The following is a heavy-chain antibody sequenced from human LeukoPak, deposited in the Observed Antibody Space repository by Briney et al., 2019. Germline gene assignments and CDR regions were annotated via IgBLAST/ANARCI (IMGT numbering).Heavy chain of an antibody. J-gene: IGHJ2*01. Sequence: SETLSLTCAVYGGSFSGYYWSWIRQPPGKGLEWIGEINHSGSTNYNPSLKSRVTISVDTPKNQFSLKLSSVTAADTAVYYCARGLIAVAGTRYFDLWGRGTLVTVYS. CDR1: GGSFSGYY. V-gene: IGHV4-34*01. CDR2: INHSGST. CDR3: ARGLIAVAGTRYFDL. D-gene: IGHD6-19*01.